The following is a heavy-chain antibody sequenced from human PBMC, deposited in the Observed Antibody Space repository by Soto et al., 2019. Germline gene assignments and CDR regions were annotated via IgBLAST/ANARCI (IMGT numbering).Heavy chain of an antibody. Sequence: GGSLRLSCAASGFTFSSDWMHWFRQAPGKGLVWVSRIDSGGRTTTYADSVKGRFTISRDNAKNTLYPQMNGLRAEDTALYYCARWFTYGNFDYFDYWGQGTQVTVSS. V-gene: IGHV3-74*01. D-gene: IGHD3-10*01. CDR2: IDSGGRTT. J-gene: IGHJ4*02. CDR1: GFTFSSDW. CDR3: ARWFTYGNFDYFDY.